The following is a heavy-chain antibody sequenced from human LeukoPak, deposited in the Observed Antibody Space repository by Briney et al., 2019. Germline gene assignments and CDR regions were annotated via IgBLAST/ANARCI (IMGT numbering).Heavy chain of an antibody. J-gene: IGHJ4*02. CDR2: MSYDGGTK. D-gene: IGHD3-22*01. Sequence: PGGSLRLSCAASGFSFSSYAMNWVRQVPGKGLEWVAVMSYDGGTKYYADSVKGRVTISRDNSKNTLYLQMNSLRAEDTAVYFCAKSAYYDSSGYYREWYFAYWGQGTLVTVSS. CDR1: GFSFSSYA. CDR3: AKSAYYDSSGYYREWYFAY. V-gene: IGHV3-30-3*01.